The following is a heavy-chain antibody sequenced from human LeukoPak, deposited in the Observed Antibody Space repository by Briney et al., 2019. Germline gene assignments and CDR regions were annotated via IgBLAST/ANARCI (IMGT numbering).Heavy chain of an antibody. V-gene: IGHV3-74*01. D-gene: IGHD3-3*01. Sequence: GRSLRLSCAASGFTSSSYWMHWVRQAPGKGLVWVSRINSDGRSTSYADSVKGRFTISRDSAKNTLYLQMNSLRAEDTAVYYCARVTIFGVVATFDYWGQGTLVTVSS. CDR3: ARVTIFGVVATFDY. CDR2: INSDGRST. J-gene: IGHJ4*02. CDR1: GFTSSSYW.